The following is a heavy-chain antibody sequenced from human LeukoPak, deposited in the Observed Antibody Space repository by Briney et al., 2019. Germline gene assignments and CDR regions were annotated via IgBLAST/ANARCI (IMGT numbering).Heavy chain of an antibody. CDR3: ARGKRARWLQAYYFDY. CDR2: INPNSGGT. D-gene: IGHD5-24*01. J-gene: IGHJ4*02. Sequence: GASVNVSCKASGYTFTGYYMHWVRQAPGQGLEWMGWINPNSGGTNYAQKFQGRVTMTRDTSISTAYMELSRLRSDDTAVYYCARGKRARWLQAYYFDYWGQGTLVTVSS. V-gene: IGHV1-2*02. CDR1: GYTFTGYY.